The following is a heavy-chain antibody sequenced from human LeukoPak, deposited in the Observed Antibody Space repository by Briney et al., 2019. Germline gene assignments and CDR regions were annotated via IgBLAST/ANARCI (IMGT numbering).Heavy chain of an antibody. CDR1: GFTFSRFT. V-gene: IGHV3-48*04. J-gene: IGHJ4*02. CDR3: ARVPTTVTSPFDY. CDR2: ISGSGTTK. D-gene: IGHD4-17*01. Sequence: QPGGSLRLSCAASGFTFSRFTMNWVRQAPGKGLEWVSYISGSGTTKYYADSVRGRFTISRDNAKNSLYLQMNSLRVEDTGVYYCARVPTTVTSPFDYWGQGTLVTVSS.